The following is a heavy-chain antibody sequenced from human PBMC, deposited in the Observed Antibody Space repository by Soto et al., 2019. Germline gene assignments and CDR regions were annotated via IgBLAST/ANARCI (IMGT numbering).Heavy chain of an antibody. D-gene: IGHD3-10*01. Sequence: QMQLQESGPGLVKPSQTLSLTCTVSGGSISSSDYYWSWIRQPPGKGLEWIGYIYYSGSTYYNPSLKSRVTISVDTSKNQFSLKLSSVTAADTAVYYCTRVPRGSTMVRGHNWFDPWGQGTLVTVSS. CDR1: GGSISSSDYY. CDR3: TRVPRGSTMVRGHNWFDP. J-gene: IGHJ5*02. CDR2: IYYSGST. V-gene: IGHV4-30-4*01.